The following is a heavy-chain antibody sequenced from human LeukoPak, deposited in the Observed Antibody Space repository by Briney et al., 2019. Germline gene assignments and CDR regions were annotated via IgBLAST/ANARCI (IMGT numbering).Heavy chain of an antibody. Sequence: SETLSLTCTVSGGSISSYYWSWIRQPPGKGLEWIGYIYYSGSTNYNPSLKSRVTISVDTSKNHFSLKLNSVTAADTAVYYCARGTWPLYGGRPDYWGQGTLVTVSS. CDR2: IYYSGST. CDR1: GGSISSYY. J-gene: IGHJ4*02. CDR3: ARGTWPLYGGRPDY. D-gene: IGHD4-23*01. V-gene: IGHV4-59*08.